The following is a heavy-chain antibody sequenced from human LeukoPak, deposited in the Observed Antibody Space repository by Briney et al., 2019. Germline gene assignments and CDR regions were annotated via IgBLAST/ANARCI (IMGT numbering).Heavy chain of an antibody. CDR2: IYPGDSDT. V-gene: IGHV5-51*01. Sequence: HGESLKISCKGSGYSFTSYWIGWVRQMPGKGLEWMGIIYPGDSDTRYSASFQGQVPISADKSISTADLQWSSLKASDTAMYYCARQWLAQKTYYYYYMDVWGKGTTVTVSS. CDR3: ARQWLAQKTYYYYYMDV. D-gene: IGHD6-19*01. J-gene: IGHJ6*03. CDR1: GYSFTSYW.